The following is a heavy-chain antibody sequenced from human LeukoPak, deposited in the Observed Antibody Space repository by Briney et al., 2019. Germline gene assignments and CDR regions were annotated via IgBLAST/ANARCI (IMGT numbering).Heavy chain of an antibody. CDR1: GFTFSSYA. CDR2: ISGSGGST. CDR3: TTDWSSGSH. Sequence: QAGGSLRLSCAASGFTFSSYAMSWVRQAPGKGLEWVSAISGSGGSTYYADSVKGRFTISRDNSKNTLYLQMNSLKTDDTAVYYCTTDWSSGSHWGQGTLVTVSS. V-gene: IGHV3-23*01. J-gene: IGHJ4*02. D-gene: IGHD6-13*01.